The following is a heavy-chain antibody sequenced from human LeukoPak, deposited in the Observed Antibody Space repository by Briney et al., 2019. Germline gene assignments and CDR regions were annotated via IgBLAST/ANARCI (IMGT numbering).Heavy chain of an antibody. CDR2: ISYDGSDK. V-gene: IGHV3-30-3*01. CDR1: GFTFSNFA. J-gene: IGHJ4*02. D-gene: IGHD4-23*01. Sequence: PGRSLRLSCAASGFTFSNFAMHWVRQAPGKGLEWVAVISYDGSDKYYADSVKGRFTISRDNSKNTLFLQMNGLRAEDTAVYYCAREVYGGIDYWGQGTLVTVSS. CDR3: AREVYGGIDY.